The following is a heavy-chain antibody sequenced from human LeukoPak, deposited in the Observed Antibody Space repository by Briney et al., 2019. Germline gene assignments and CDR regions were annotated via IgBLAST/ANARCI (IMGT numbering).Heavy chain of an antibody. CDR1: GFTFSSYW. CDR3: AREGDYDIHIDY. D-gene: IGHD3-9*01. CDR2: INSDGSST. Sequence: PGGPLRLSCAASGFTFSSYWMHWVRQAPGKGLVWVSRINSDGSSTSYADSVKGRFTISRDNAKNTLYLQMNSLRAEDTAVYYCAREGDYDIHIDYWGQGTLVTVSS. V-gene: IGHV3-74*01. J-gene: IGHJ4*02.